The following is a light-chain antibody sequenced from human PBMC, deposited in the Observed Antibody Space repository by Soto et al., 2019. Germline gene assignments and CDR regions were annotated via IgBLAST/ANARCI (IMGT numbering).Light chain of an antibody. CDR2: EVT. CDR1: RDDIGAYDY. J-gene: IGLJ2*01. V-gene: IGLV2-14*01. Sequence: QSVLTQPASVPGSPGQSITISCAGTRDDIGAYDYVSWYQQHPGNAPKLLVYEVTNRPSGVSDRFSGSKSGNTASLTISGLQAEDEADYYCNSYTNSSAVVFGGGT. CDR3: NSYTNSSAVV.